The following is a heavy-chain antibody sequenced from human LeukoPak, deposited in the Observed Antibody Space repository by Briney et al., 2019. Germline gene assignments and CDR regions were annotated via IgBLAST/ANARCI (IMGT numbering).Heavy chain of an antibody. CDR1: GFSFSTYW. J-gene: IGHJ1*01. CDR3: ARLYSQGGYCSGGSCYPAYFQH. CDR2: IYPGDSDT. V-gene: IGHV5-51*01. D-gene: IGHD2-15*01. Sequence: GESLKISCKGSGFSFSTYWIAWVRQMPGKGLEWMGIIYPGDSDTRYSPSFQGQVTISADKSISTAYLQWSSLKASDTAMYYCARLYSQGGYCSGGSCYPAYFQHWGQGTLVTVSS.